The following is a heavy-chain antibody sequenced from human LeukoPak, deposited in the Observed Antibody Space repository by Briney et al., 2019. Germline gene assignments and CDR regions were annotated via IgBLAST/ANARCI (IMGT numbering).Heavy chain of an antibody. CDR2: IYSGGGT. J-gene: IGHJ6*02. CDR1: GFTVSSNY. Sequence: TGGSLRLSCAASGFTVSSNYMSWVRQAPGKGLEWVSVIYSGGGTYYADSVKGRFTISRDNSKNTLYLQMNSLRAEDTAVYYCARASDKDYYDSSGPNGMDVWGQGTTVTVSS. D-gene: IGHD3-22*01. V-gene: IGHV3-66*01. CDR3: ARASDKDYYDSSGPNGMDV.